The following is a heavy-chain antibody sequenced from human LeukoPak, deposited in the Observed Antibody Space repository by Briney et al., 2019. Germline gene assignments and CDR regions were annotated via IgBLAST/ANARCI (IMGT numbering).Heavy chain of an antibody. J-gene: IGHJ6*03. CDR3: ARDRSCSSTGCYGNYYYYMDV. V-gene: IGHV1-18*01. CDR2: ISAYNGNT. CDR1: GYTFTSCG. Sequence: ASVKVSCKASGYTFTSCGISWVRQAPGQGLEWMGWISAYNGNTNYAQKLQGRVTMTTDTSTSTAYMELRSLRSDDTAVYYCARDRSCSSTGCYGNYYYYMDVWGKGTTVTVSS. D-gene: IGHD2-2*01.